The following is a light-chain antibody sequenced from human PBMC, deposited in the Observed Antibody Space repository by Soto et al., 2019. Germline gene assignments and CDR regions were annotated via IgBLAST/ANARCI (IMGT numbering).Light chain of an antibody. CDR3: QHYNTYPWT. Sequence: DIQMTQSPSTLSASIGDTVNITCRASQSIRTWLAWYQQKPGKAPKVLIYRASSVDIGVPSRFSGSGSGTDFTLTISSLQPVDFATYYCQHYNTYPWTFGQGTQVDIK. CDR2: RAS. CDR1: QSIRTW. V-gene: IGKV1-5*03. J-gene: IGKJ1*01.